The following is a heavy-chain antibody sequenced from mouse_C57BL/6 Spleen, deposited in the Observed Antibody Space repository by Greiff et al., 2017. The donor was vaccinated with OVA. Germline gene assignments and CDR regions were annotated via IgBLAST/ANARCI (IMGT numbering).Heavy chain of an antibody. V-gene: IGHV3-6*01. J-gene: IGHJ1*03. Sequence: VQLQQSGPGLVKPSQSLSLTCSVTGYSITSGYYWNWIRQFPGNKLEWMGYISYDGSNNYNPSLNNRISITRDTSKNQFFLKLNSVTTEDTATYYCARTTRGYFDVWGTGTTVTVSS. CDR3: ARTTRGYFDV. D-gene: IGHD3-3*01. CDR2: ISYDGSN. CDR1: GYSITSGYY.